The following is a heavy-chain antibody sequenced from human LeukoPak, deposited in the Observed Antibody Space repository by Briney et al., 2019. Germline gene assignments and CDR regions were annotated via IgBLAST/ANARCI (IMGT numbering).Heavy chain of an antibody. CDR2: ISGSGGST. Sequence: GGSLRLSCAASGFTFSSYAMSWVRQAPGKGLEWVSAISGSGGSTYYADSVKGRFTISRDNAKNSLYLQMNSLRAEDTAVYYCARGGSSGYFDYWGQGTLVTVSS. CDR3: ARGGSSGYFDY. J-gene: IGHJ4*02. D-gene: IGHD3-22*01. CDR1: GFTFSSYA. V-gene: IGHV3-23*01.